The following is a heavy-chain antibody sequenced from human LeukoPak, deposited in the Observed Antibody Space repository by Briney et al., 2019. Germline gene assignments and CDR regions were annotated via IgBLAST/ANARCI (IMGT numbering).Heavy chain of an antibody. J-gene: IGHJ3*02. D-gene: IGHD2-15*01. CDR2: INHSGST. CDR1: GGSISSSSYY. Sequence: SETLSLTCTVSGGSISSSSYYWGWIRQPPGKGLEWIGEINHSGSTNYNPSLKSRVTISVDTSKNQFSLKLSSVTAADTAVYYCARVTSDIVVVVALYDAFDIWGQGTMVTVSS. CDR3: ARVTSDIVVVVALYDAFDI. V-gene: IGHV4-39*07.